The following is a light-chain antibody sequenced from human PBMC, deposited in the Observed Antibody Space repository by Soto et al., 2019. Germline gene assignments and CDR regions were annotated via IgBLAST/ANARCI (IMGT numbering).Light chain of an antibody. J-gene: IGKJ1*01. CDR3: QHYNSYSEA. V-gene: IGKV1-5*03. CDR1: QTISTY. Sequence: DIQMTQSPSSLSASVGDRVMITCRASQTISTYLNWYQQKPGTAPKLLIYKASTLKSGVPSRFSGSGSGTEFTLTISSLQPDDFATYYCQHYNSYSEAFGQGTKVELK. CDR2: KAS.